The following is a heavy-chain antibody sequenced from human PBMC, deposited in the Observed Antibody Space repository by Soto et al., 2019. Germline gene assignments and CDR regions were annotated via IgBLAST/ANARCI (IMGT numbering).Heavy chain of an antibody. J-gene: IGHJ4*02. CDR2: TNGDGSTT. D-gene: IGHD6-19*01. Sequence: EVQLVESGGDLVQPGGSLRLSCEASGFTFSSYWMHWVRQAPGKGLVWVPRTNGDGSTTSYADSVKGRFTISRDNAKNTLYLQMNSLRAEDTALYYCTRGYSSGPDYWGQGTLVTVSS. V-gene: IGHV3-74*01. CDR3: TRGYSSGPDY. CDR1: GFTFSSYW.